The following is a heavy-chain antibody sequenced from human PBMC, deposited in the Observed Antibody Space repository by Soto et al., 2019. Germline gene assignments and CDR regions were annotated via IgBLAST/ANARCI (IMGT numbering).Heavy chain of an antibody. CDR2: IYYSGST. Sequence: SVTLYLTCTVSGDSISSSSYYWGWIRQPPGKGLEWIGSIYYSGSTYYNPSLKSRVTISVDTSKNQFSLKLSSVTAADTAVHYCARSGGLQHIDYWGQGTLVTVSS. D-gene: IGHD4-4*01. CDR3: ARSGGLQHIDY. V-gene: IGHV4-39*01. J-gene: IGHJ4*02. CDR1: GDSISSSSYY.